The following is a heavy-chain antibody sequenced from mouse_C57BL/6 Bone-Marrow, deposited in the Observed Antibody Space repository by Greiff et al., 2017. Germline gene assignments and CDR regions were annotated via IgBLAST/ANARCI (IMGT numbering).Heavy chain of an antibody. CDR1: GYTFTSYW. Sequence: VKLQQSGAELAKPGASVKLSCKASGYTFTSYWMHWVKQRPGQGLEWIGYINPSSGYTKYNQKFKDKATLTADKSSSTAYMPLSSLTYEDSAVYYCAKQLRPLYYAMDYWGQGTSVTVSS. J-gene: IGHJ4*01. CDR2: INPSSGYT. CDR3: AKQLRPLYYAMDY. V-gene: IGHV1-7*01. D-gene: IGHD3-2*02.